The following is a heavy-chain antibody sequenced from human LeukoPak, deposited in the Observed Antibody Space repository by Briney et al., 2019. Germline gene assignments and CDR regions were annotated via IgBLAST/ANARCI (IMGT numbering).Heavy chain of an antibody. Sequence: GGSLRLSCAASGFTFSSYAMSWVRQAPGKGLEWVSAISGSGGSTYYADSVKGRFTISRDNSKNTLYLQMNSLRAEDTAVYYCAKDIVVVPAAMGAFDIWGQGTMVTVSS. D-gene: IGHD2-2*01. V-gene: IGHV3-23*01. CDR2: ISGSGGST. CDR3: AKDIVVVPAAMGAFDI. CDR1: GFTFSSYA. J-gene: IGHJ3*02.